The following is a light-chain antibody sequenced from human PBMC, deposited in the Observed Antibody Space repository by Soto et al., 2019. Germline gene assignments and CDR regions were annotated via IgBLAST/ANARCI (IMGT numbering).Light chain of an antibody. CDR2: NNN. CDR1: SSNIGTNT. V-gene: IGLV1-44*01. CDR3: ATWEDSLNGFYL. Sequence: VLTQPPSASGTPGQRVTISCSGGSSNIGTNTVNWYLELPGTAPKLLIYNNNKRPSGVPERFSGSKSGTSASLAISGLQSDDEANYYCATWEDSLNGFYLFGSGTKVPVL. J-gene: IGLJ1*01.